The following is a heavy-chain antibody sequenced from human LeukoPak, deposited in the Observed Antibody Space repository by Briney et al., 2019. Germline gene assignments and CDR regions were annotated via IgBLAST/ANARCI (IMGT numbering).Heavy chain of an antibody. J-gene: IGHJ6*03. Sequence: ASVKVSCKASGYTFTDYYMHWVRQAPGQGLEWMGWINPKNGGSHSAQKFQGRVTMTRDTSISTAYMELSRLGSDDTAVYYCARAGDFEYYYMDVWGKGTTVTVSS. CDR2: INPKNGGS. V-gene: IGHV1-2*02. D-gene: IGHD3-16*01. CDR3: ARAGDFEYYYMDV. CDR1: GYTFTDYY.